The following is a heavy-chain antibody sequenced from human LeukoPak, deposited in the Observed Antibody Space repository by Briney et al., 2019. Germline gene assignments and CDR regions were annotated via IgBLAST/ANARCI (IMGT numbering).Heavy chain of an antibody. Sequence: ASVKVSCKASGYTFTSYYMHWVRQAPGQGLEWMGIINPSGGSTSYAQKFQGRVTMTRDTSTSTVYMELSSLRSEDTAVYYCARGNVVVPAAVYGMDVWGQGTTVTVSS. CDR1: GYTFTSYY. D-gene: IGHD2-2*01. CDR3: ARGNVVVPAAVYGMDV. V-gene: IGHV1-46*01. J-gene: IGHJ6*02. CDR2: INPSGGST.